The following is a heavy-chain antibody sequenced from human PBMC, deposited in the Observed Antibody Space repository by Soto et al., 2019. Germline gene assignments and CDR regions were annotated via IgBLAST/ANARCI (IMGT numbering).Heavy chain of an antibody. CDR3: PRHQLRLVQPCFDY. CDR1: GGSISSSSYY. CDR2: IHYSGST. Sequence: QLQLQESGPGLVKPSETLSLTCTVSGGSISSSSYYWGWIRQPPGKGLEWIGSIHYSGSTYSNPSLKTRITTSVSSSMSQFSPKLRFLIAAETAVSYCPRHQLRLVQPCFDYWGQGTLVTVSS. V-gene: IGHV4-39*01. D-gene: IGHD6-13*01. J-gene: IGHJ4*02.